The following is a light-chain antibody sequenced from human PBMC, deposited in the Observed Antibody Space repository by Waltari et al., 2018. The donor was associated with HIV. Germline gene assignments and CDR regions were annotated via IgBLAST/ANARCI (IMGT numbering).Light chain of an antibody. Sequence: QSALTQPASMSGSPGQSITISCSGTSSDVGSYNLVSWYQQHPGKVPKLIIYEVTKRPSDVSNRFSASKSGDTASLTISRLQPEDEADYYCCSYAGVDTPVVFGGGTKLTVL. CDR2: EVT. CDR3: CSYAGVDTPVV. CDR1: SSDVGSYNL. V-gene: IGLV2-23*02. J-gene: IGLJ2*01.